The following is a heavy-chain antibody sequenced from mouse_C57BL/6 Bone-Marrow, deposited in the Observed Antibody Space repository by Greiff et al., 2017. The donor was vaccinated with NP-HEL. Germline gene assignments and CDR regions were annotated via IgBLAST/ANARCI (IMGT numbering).Heavy chain of an antibody. CDR2: ISSGGSYT. CDR1: GFTFSSYG. Sequence: EVKLMESGGDLVKPGGSLKLSCAASGFTFSSYGMSWVRQTPDKRLEWVATISSGGSYTYYPDSVKGRFTISRDNAKNTLYLQMSSLKSEDTAMYYCARPNYAMDSWGQGTSVTVSS. CDR3: ARPNYAMDS. J-gene: IGHJ4*01. V-gene: IGHV5-6*01.